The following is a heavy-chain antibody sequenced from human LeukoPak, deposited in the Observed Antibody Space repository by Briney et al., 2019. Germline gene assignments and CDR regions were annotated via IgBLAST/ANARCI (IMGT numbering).Heavy chain of an antibody. V-gene: IGHV4-34*01. D-gene: IGHD4-17*01. CDR3: AASRRAYETTVTTWSSIYFDH. CDR1: GGSFSGYY. Sequence: SETLSLTCAVYGGSFSGYYWSWIRQPPGKGLEWIGEINHSGATNYNPSLKSRVTISVDTSKNQFSLKLSSVTAAVTAVYYCAASRRAYETTVTTWSSIYFDHWGQGTLVTVSS. J-gene: IGHJ4*02. CDR2: INHSGAT.